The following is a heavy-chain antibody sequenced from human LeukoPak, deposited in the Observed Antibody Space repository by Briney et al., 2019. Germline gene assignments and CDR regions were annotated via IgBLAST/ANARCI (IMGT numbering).Heavy chain of an antibody. D-gene: IGHD2-21*01. V-gene: IGHV4-30-2*01. CDR3: AREGYYLDI. CDR2: IYHSGST. J-gene: IGHJ3*02. CDR1: GGSISSGGYS. Sequence: SETLSLTCTVSGGSISSGGYSWSWIRQPPGKGLEWIGYIYHSGSTYYNPSLKGRVTISVDRSKNQFSLKLSSVTAADTAVYYCAREGYYLDIWGQGTMVTVSS.